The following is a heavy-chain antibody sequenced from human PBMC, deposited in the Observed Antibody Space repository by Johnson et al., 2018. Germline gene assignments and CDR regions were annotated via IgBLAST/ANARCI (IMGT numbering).Heavy chain of an antibody. CDR2: MNPNSGIT. D-gene: IGHD1-26*01. V-gene: IGHV1-8*01. Sequence: QDQLVQSGAEVKKAGALVEVCCKASGYTFTSYDINWVRSATGQRLECMGWMNPNSGITGYAQKLQGRVTMTRNTSISTAYIEHSHLRSEDPAVYYCARGGSYYPYYYYGMDVWGQGTTVTVSS. J-gene: IGHJ6*02. CDR1: GYTFTSYD. CDR3: ARGGSYYPYYYYGMDV.